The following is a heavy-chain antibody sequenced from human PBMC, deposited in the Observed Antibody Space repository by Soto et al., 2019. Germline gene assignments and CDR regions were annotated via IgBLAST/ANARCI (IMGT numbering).Heavy chain of an antibody. CDR1: GYTLTELS. J-gene: IGHJ4*02. D-gene: IGHD5-12*01. V-gene: IGHV1-24*01. Sequence: QVQLLQSGAEVRNPGAAVKVSCQVSGYTLTELSIHWVRQAPGRGLEWMGSFNPGDGETIYAQRFQGRVTIPGDTTSDTVYMDPSSLRSDDTAVYYCGTGIRGTNVVALGYWGQGTLVTVSS. CDR3: GTGIRGTNVVALGY. CDR2: FNPGDGET.